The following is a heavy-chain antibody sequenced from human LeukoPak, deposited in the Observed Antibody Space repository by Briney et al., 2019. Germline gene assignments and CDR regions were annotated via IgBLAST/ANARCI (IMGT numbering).Heavy chain of an antibody. CDR2: IYYSGST. J-gene: IGHJ4*02. Sequence: SETLSLTCTVSGGSLSSYYWSWIRQPPGKGLEWIGYIYYSGSTNYNPSLKSRVTISVDTSKNQFSLKLSSVTAADTAVYYCARFVSGSSSWSFDYWGQGTLVTVSS. CDR3: ARFVSGSSSWSFDY. D-gene: IGHD6-13*01. V-gene: IGHV4-59*01. CDR1: GGSLSSYY.